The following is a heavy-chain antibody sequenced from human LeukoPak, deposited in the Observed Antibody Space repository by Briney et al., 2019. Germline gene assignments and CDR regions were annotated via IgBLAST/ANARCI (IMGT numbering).Heavy chain of an antibody. CDR2: IYTSGST. D-gene: IGHD3-10*01. Sequence: PSETLSLTCTVSGGSISSGSYYWSWIRQPAGKGLEWIGRIYTSGSTNYNPSLKSRVTISVDTSKNQFSLKLSSVTAADTAVYYCARHNSGYDRAFDIWGQGTMVTVSS. CDR1: GGSISSGSYY. J-gene: IGHJ3*02. V-gene: IGHV4-61*02. CDR3: ARHNSGYDRAFDI.